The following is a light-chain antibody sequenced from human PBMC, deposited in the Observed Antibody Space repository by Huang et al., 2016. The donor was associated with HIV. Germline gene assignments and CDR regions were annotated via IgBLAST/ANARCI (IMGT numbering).Light chain of an antibody. V-gene: IGKV3-15*01. J-gene: IGKJ2*01. CDR2: GAS. CDR1: QSVSSN. CDR3: QQYNNWPPYT. Sequence: EIVMTQSPATLSVSPGERATLSCRAMQSVSSNLAWYQQKPGQAPRLLIYGASTRATCIPARFSGSGSVTEFTLTISSLQSEDFAVYYCQQYNNWPPYTFGQGTKLEIK.